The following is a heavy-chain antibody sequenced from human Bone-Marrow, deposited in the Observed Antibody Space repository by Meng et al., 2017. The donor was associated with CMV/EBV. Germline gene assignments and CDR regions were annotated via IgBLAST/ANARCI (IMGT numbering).Heavy chain of an antibody. J-gene: IGHJ6*02. Sequence: GGSLRLSCAASGFTFSSYAMHWVRQAPGKGLEWVAVISYDGSNKYYADSVKGRFTISRDNSKNTLYLQMNSLRAEDTAVYYCARDKDIVVVPAVTYYYYYGMDVWGQGPTVTFYS. CDR1: GFTFSSYA. V-gene: IGHV3-30*04. D-gene: IGHD2-2*01. CDR2: ISYDGSNK. CDR3: ARDKDIVVVPAVTYYYYYGMDV.